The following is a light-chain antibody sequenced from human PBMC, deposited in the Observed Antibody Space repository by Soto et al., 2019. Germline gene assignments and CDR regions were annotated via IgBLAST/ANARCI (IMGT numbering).Light chain of an antibody. CDR3: QHGYSSRWT. J-gene: IGKJ1*01. Sequence: DIQMTQSPSSLSASVGDRVTITCRASQNIRSYLNWYQQKPGKAPQLLIYATSSLQTGVPSMFSASGSGTDCSLVICHLLPEDSATYYCQHGYSSRWTSCRGTKVEI. CDR2: ATS. CDR1: QNIRSY. V-gene: IGKV1-39*01.